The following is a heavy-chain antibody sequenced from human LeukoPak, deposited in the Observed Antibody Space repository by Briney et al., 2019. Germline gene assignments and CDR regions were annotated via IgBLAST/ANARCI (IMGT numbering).Heavy chain of an antibody. CDR1: GFSFSIYS. CDR3: ARDGYYYDSSGFNGGGMDV. CDR2: IDSMSGSI. J-gene: IGHJ6*02. Sequence: GGSLRLSCAASGFSFSIYSMNWVRQAPGKGLEWVSYIDSMSGSIYYADSVKGRFTISRDNSKNTLYLQMNSLRAEDTAVYYCARDGYYYDSSGFNGGGMDVWGQGTTVTVSS. V-gene: IGHV3-48*01. D-gene: IGHD3-22*01.